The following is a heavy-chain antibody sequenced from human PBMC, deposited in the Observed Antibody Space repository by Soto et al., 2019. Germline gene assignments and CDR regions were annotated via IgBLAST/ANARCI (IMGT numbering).Heavy chain of an antibody. J-gene: IGHJ5*02. CDR2: ISNSGST. V-gene: IGHV4-61*01. CDR3: AKGQGVLGP. Sequence: SETLSLTCTVSGDSVSNGYFYWSWIRQPPGKGLEWIGYISNSGSTNYNPSLNSRVSITADTSKNNFSLKLTSVSAADTALYYCAKGQGVLGPWGQGTLVTVSS. CDR1: GDSVSNGYFY. D-gene: IGHD3-16*01.